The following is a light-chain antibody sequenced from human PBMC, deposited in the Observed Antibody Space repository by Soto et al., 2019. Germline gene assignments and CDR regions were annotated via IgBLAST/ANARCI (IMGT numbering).Light chain of an antibody. CDR3: QSYDNSLNGYV. J-gene: IGLJ1*01. Sequence: QSVLTQPPSVSGAPGQRVIISCTGSSSNIGAGRDVHWYRQFPGEAPKFLISDSNHRPSGVPDRFSVSKSGASASLAITGLRAEDEADYYCQSYDNSLNGYVFGTGTKVTVL. CDR2: DSN. V-gene: IGLV1-40*01. CDR1: SSNIGAGRD.